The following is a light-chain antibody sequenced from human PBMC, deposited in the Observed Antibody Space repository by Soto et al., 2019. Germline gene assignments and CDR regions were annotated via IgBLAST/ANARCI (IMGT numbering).Light chain of an antibody. Sequence: EIVLTQSPATLSVSPGERATLSCRASQSVTSYLAWYQQKPGQGPKLLIYGASTRANGIPSRFSGSGSGTEFTPPISSLQSEDFAAYYCQQYNNWPPLTFGQGTKVEIK. CDR3: QQYNNWPPLT. J-gene: IGKJ1*01. CDR2: GAS. V-gene: IGKV3-15*01. CDR1: QSVTSY.